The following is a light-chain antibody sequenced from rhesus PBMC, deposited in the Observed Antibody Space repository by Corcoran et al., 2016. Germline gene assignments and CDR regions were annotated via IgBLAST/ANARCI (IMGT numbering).Light chain of an antibody. Sequence: DIQMTQSPSSLSASVGDTVTITCRASQTISSWLAWYQQKPGKAPKLLSYKASSLQSGVPSRFSGSGSGTDFTLTISSLQSEDFGTYYYQHDYDTPWTFSQGTKVEIK. CDR1: QTISSW. CDR3: QHDYDTPWT. J-gene: IGKJ1*01. CDR2: KAS. V-gene: IGKV1-22*01.